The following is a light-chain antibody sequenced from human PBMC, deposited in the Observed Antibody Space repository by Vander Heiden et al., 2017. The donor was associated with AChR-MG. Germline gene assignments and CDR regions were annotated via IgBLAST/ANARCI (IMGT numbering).Light chain of an antibody. CDR2: EGS. CDR3: CSYAGSSTWV. J-gene: IGLJ3*02. CDR1: SSDVGSYKL. Sequence: QSALTQPASVSGSPGQSITISCTGTSSDVGSYKLVSWYQQHPGKAPKLMISEGSNRPSGVSNRFSGSKSGNTASLTISGLQAEDEADYYCCSYAGSSTWVFGGGTKLTVL. V-gene: IGLV2-23*01.